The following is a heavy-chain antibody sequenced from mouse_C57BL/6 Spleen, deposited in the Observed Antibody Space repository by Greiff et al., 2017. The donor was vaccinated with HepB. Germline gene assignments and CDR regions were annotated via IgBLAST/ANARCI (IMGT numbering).Heavy chain of an antibody. CDR2: INPGSGGT. Sequence: VQLQQSGAELVRPGTSVKVSCKASGYAFTNYLIEWVKQRPGQGLEWIGVINPGSGGTNYNEKFKGKATLTADKSSSTAYMQLSSLTSEDSAVYFCARSRVTHAMDYWGQGTSVTVSS. J-gene: IGHJ4*01. V-gene: IGHV1-54*01. CDR3: ARSRVTHAMDY. CDR1: GYAFTNYL.